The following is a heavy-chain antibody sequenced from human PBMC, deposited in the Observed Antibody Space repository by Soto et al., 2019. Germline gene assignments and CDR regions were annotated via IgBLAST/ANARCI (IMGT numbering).Heavy chain of an antibody. J-gene: IGHJ4*02. Sequence: EVQLLESGGGLVQPGGSLRLSCAASGFTFSSYAMSWVRQAPGKGLAWVSAISGSGGSTYYADSVKGRFTISRDNSKNTLYLQRNSLRAEDTAVYYCANDARSSGWYMAHHFDYWGQGPLVTVSS. CDR1: GFTFSSYA. CDR3: ANDARSSGWYMAHHFDY. CDR2: ISGSGGST. D-gene: IGHD6-19*01. V-gene: IGHV3-23*01.